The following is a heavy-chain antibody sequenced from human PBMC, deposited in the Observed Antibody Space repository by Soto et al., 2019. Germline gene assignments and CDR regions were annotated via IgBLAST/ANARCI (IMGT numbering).Heavy chain of an antibody. D-gene: IGHD3-3*01. CDR3: ATSSAEYYDFWSGYRNSDSFYFDY. Sequence: KSSETLSLTCTVSGGSISSYYWSWIRQPPGKGLEWIGYIYYSGSTNYNPSLKSRVTISVDTSKNQFSLKLSSVTAADTAVYYCATSSAEYYDFWSGYRNSDSFYFDYWGQGTLVTVSS. J-gene: IGHJ4*02. CDR2: IYYSGST. V-gene: IGHV4-59*01. CDR1: GGSISSYY.